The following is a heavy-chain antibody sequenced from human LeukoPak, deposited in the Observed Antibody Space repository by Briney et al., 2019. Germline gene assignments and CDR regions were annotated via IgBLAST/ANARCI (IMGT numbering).Heavy chain of an antibody. J-gene: IGHJ4*02. V-gene: IGHV3-23*01. CDR3: AKGNPSDAIPLHY. D-gene: IGHD2-2*01. Sequence: GSLRLSCAASGFTFSSYAMSWVRQAPGKGLEWVSAIAASAGSTYFADSVKGRFTISRDNSENTLYLQMNSLRAEDTAVYYCAKGNPSDAIPLHYWGQGTLVTVSS. CDR2: IAASAGST. CDR1: GFTFSSYA.